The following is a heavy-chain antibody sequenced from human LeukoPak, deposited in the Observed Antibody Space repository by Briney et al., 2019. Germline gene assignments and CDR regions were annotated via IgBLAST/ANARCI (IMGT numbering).Heavy chain of an antibody. Sequence: GGSLRLSCAASGFTFSSCAMSWVRQALGKGLEWVSAISGSGGSTYYADSVKGRFTISRDNSKNTLYLQMNSLRAEDTAVYYCAKIGYNSSGYYLYYTDYWGQGTLVTVSS. J-gene: IGHJ4*02. CDR2: ISGSGGST. CDR1: GFTFSSCA. V-gene: IGHV3-23*01. D-gene: IGHD3-22*01. CDR3: AKIGYNSSGYYLYYTDY.